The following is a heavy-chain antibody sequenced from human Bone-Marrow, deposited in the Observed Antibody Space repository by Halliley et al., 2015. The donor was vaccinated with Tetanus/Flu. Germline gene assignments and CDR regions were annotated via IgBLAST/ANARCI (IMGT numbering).Heavy chain of an antibody. V-gene: IGHV3-74*03. CDR3: ARPSLHSGPRSWFDP. J-gene: IGHJ5*02. CDR1: GFNLSNYF. CDR2: INSYGSAT. Sequence: SLRLSCAASGFNLSNYFMHWVRQPPGKGLLWVSRINSYGSATTYADSVQGRFTIARDNAKNTLYLQMNSLRAEDTAVYYCARPSLHSGPRSWFDPWGQGTLVTFSS. D-gene: IGHD6-25*01.